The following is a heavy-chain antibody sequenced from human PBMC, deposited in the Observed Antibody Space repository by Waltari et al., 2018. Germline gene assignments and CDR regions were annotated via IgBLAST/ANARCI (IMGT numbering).Heavy chain of an antibody. D-gene: IGHD2-8*02. CDR3: GDFTAFDY. J-gene: IGHJ4*02. Sequence: EVRLVESGGGLVEPGGSLRLSCAGSGFTFSTAWMHWARQAPGKGLEWIGLIKSWVSGGTTEYGAPVKGRFTISRDDSKDTVYLQMNSLKTEDTGVYYCGDFTAFDYWGQGSLVIVSS. CDR2: IKSWVSGGTT. V-gene: IGHV3-15*01. CDR1: GFTFSTAW.